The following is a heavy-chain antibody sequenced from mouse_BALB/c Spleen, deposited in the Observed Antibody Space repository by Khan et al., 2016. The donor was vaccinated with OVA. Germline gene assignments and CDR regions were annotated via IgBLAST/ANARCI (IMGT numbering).Heavy chain of an antibody. CDR3: ARSQGDVLFAY. V-gene: IGHV9-3-1*01. CDR2: INTDTGEP. CDR1: GYTFTDYG. J-gene: IGHJ3*01. D-gene: IGHD2-13*01. Sequence: QIQLVQSGPELKKPGATVMISCKASGYTFTDYGLNWVKQAPGKVLKWMGWINTDTGEPTFADDFKGRFAFSLDTSASTAYLQLSNLNNEDTATYFYARSQGDVLFAYWGQGTLVTVSA.